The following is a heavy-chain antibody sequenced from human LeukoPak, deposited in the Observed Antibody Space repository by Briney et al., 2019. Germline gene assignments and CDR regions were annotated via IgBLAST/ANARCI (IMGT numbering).Heavy chain of an antibody. J-gene: IGHJ4*02. Sequence: ASVKVSCKASGYSFTDKYMHWVRQAPGQGLEWMGRINPNSGGTNYAQKFQGRVTMTTDTSMSTAYMELSRLTSDDTAVYYCARILTDYYDSTGYPEILDYWGQGTLVTVSS. CDR1: GYSFTDKY. D-gene: IGHD3-22*01. CDR2: INPNSGGT. V-gene: IGHV1-2*06. CDR3: ARILTDYYDSTGYPEILDY.